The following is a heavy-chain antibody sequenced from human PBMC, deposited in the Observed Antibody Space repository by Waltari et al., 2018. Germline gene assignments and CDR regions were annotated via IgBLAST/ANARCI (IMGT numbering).Heavy chain of an antibody. CDR1: GYTFTSYA. J-gene: IGHJ4*02. CDR2: INAGNGNT. D-gene: IGHD2-15*01. V-gene: IGHV1-3*01. Sequence: QVQLVQSGAEVKKPGASVKVSCKASGYTFTSYAMHWVRQAPGQRLEWMGWINAGNGNTKYSQKFQGRVTITRDTSASTAYMELSSLRSEDTAVYYCARGGVYCSGGSCYSDVLDYWGQGTLVTVSS. CDR3: ARGGVYCSGGSCYSDVLDY.